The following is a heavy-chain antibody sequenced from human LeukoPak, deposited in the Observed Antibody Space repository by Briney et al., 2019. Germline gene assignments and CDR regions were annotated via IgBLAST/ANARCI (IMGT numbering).Heavy chain of an antibody. D-gene: IGHD3-9*01. Sequence: GGSLRLSCAASGFTFSSYGMHWVRQAPGKGLEWVAVISYDGSNKYYADSVKGRFTISRDNSKNTLYLQMNSLRAEDTAVYYCARDVYILTGYLGAWGQGTLVTVSS. V-gene: IGHV3-30*03. J-gene: IGHJ5*02. CDR2: ISYDGSNK. CDR1: GFTFSSYG. CDR3: ARDVYILTGYLGA.